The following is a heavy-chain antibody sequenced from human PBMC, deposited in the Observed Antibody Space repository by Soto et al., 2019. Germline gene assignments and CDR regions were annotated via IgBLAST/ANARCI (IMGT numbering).Heavy chain of an antibody. CDR3: ARAFRSGRRGIYYFDY. D-gene: IGHD3-3*02. V-gene: IGHV1-8*01. J-gene: IGHJ4*02. Sequence: QVQLVQSGAEVKKPGASVKVSCKASGYTFTSYDINWVRQATGQGLEWMGWMNPNSGNTGYAQKFRGRVTMTRNTSISTAYMELSSLRSEDTAVYYCARAFRSGRRGIYYFDYWGQGTLVTVSS. CDR1: GYTFTSYD. CDR2: MNPNSGNT.